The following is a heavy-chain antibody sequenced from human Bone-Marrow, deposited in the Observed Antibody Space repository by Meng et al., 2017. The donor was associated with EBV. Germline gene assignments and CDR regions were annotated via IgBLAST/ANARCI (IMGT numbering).Heavy chain of an antibody. Sequence: VQLVESGGGLVKPGGSLRLSCAAAGFTFSSYGMHWVRQAPGKGLEWVAVISYDGSNKYYADSVKGRFTISRDNSKNTLYLQMNSLRAEDTAVYYCAKDFGTYYYDSSGYTPDYWGQGTLVTVSS. CDR2: ISYDGSNK. CDR1: GFTFSSYG. V-gene: IGHV3-30*18. J-gene: IGHJ4*02. D-gene: IGHD3-22*01. CDR3: AKDFGTYYYDSSGYTPDY.